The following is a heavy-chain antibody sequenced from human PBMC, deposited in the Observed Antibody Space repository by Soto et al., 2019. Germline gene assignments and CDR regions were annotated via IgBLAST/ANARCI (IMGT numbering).Heavy chain of an antibody. CDR1: GDSFNDYY. Sequence: QVPLVQSGAEVRKPGASVTVSCRSSGDSFNDYYIHWVRQAPGQGLEWMGWINPNGGVTKYAQKFQGWVSMTRDTSIRTVYMQLSRLRSDDPAVYYCARESGGATATLDYYCFYMDLWGTGTTVTVSS. J-gene: IGHJ6*03. CDR3: ARESGGATATLDYYCFYMDL. CDR2: INPNGGVT. V-gene: IGHV1-2*04. D-gene: IGHD5-12*01.